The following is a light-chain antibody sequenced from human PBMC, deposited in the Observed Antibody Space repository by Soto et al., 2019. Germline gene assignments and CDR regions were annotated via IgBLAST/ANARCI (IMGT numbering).Light chain of an antibody. J-gene: IGLJ1*01. Sequence: QSALTQPRSVSGSPGQSVTISCTGTSSDVGRYNYVSWYQQHPGKAPKLIIYDVTHRPSGVPDRFSGSKSGNTASLTISGLQAEDEVDYYCCSYAGDYIFVFGTGTKVTVL. CDR3: CSYAGDYIFV. CDR2: DVT. CDR1: SSDVGRYNY. V-gene: IGLV2-11*01.